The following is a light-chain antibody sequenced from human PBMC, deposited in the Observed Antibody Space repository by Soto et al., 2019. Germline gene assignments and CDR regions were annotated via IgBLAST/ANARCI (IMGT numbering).Light chain of an antibody. Sequence: QSELAQPGSVADPRGQRITISCTGTSSDVGGYNYVSWYQQHPGKAPKLMIYDVSNRPSGVSNRFSGSKSGNTASLTISGLQAEDEADYYCSSYTSSSTLYVFGTGTKVTVL. CDR2: DVS. V-gene: IGLV2-14*01. CDR3: SSYTSSSTLYV. CDR1: SSDVGGYNY. J-gene: IGLJ1*01.